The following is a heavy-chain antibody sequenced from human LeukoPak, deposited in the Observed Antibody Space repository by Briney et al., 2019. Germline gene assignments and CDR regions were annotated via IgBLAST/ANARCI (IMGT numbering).Heavy chain of an antibody. Sequence: SETLSLTCAVYGGSFSGYYWSWIRQPPGKGLEWIGEINHGGSTNYNPSLKSRVTISVDTSKNQFSLKLSSVTAADTAVYYCARAAVPAARWFDPWGQGTLVTVSS. J-gene: IGHJ5*02. V-gene: IGHV4-34*01. D-gene: IGHD2-2*01. CDR2: INHGGST. CDR1: GGSFSGYY. CDR3: ARAAVPAARWFDP.